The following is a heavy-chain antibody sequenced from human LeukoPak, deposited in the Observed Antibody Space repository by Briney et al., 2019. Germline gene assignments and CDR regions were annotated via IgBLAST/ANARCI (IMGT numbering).Heavy chain of an antibody. D-gene: IGHD4-17*01. CDR1: GFTFSNYW. CDR2: IKQDGSDK. Sequence: PGGSLRLSCAVSGFTFSNYWMSWVRQAPGKGLEWVANIKQDGSDKYYVDSVKGRFTISRANAKNSLYLQMNSLRAEDTAVYYCARDTVATTFDCWGQGTVVTVSS. V-gene: IGHV3-7*04. CDR3: ARDTVATTFDC. J-gene: IGHJ4*02.